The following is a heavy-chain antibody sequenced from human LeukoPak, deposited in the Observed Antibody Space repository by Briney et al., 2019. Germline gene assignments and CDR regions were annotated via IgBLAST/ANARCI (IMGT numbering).Heavy chain of an antibody. CDR1: GFTFSSYA. CDR3: ARDGIVSRGGYYYYYYMDD. CDR2: ISYDGSNK. D-gene: IGHD3-10*01. V-gene: IGHV3-30*04. J-gene: IGHJ6*03. Sequence: PGGSLRLSCAASGFTFSSYAMHWVRQAPGKGLEWVAVISYDGSNKYYADSVKGRFTISRDNSKNTLYLQMNSLRAEDTAVYYCARDGIVSRGGYYYYYYMDDWGKGTTVTVSS.